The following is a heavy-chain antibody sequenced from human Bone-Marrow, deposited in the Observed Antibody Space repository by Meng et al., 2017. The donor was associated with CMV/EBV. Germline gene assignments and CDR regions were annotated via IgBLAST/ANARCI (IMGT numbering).Heavy chain of an antibody. CDR1: GFTFSRYW. CDR2: IKHDGSEK. Sequence: GESLKISCAASGFTFSRYWMTWVRQAPGKRLEWVANIKHDGSEKIYVDSVKGRFTISRDNAKNSLYLQMNSLRAEDTAVYYCARPTHSSSWYRDYWGQGTLVTVSS. J-gene: IGHJ4*02. CDR3: ARPTHSSSWYRDY. D-gene: IGHD6-13*01. V-gene: IGHV3-7*01.